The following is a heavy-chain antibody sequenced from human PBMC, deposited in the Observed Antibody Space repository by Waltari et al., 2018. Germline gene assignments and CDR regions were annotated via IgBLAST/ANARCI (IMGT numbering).Heavy chain of an antibody. CDR3: ARAVFDYDHGWYFDL. V-gene: IGHV4-39*07. CDR2: IYYSGST. CDR1: GGSISSSSYY. J-gene: IGHJ2*01. D-gene: IGHD3-22*01. Sequence: QLQLQESGPGLVKPSETLSLTCTVSGGSISSSSYYWGWIRQPPGKGLEWIGSIYYSGSTNYNPSLKSRVTISVDTSKNQFSLKLSSVTAADTAVYYCARAVFDYDHGWYFDLWGRGTLVTVSS.